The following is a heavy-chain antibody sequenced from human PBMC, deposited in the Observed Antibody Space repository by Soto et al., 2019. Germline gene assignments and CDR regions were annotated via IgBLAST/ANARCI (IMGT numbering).Heavy chain of an antibody. D-gene: IGHD2-15*01. CDR1: GYSFTSYW. CDR3: ARDDLGYCSGGSCYAVSWFDP. CDR2: IDPSDSYT. V-gene: IGHV5-10-1*01. J-gene: IGHJ5*02. Sequence: GESLKISCKGSGYSFTSYWISWVRQMPGKGLEWMGRIDPSDSYTNYSPSFQGHVTISADRSISTAYLQWSSLKASDTAMYYCARDDLGYCSGGSCYAVSWFDPWGQGTLVTVSS.